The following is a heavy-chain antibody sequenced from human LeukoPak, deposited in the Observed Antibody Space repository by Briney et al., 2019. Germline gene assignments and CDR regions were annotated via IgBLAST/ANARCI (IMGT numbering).Heavy chain of an antibody. D-gene: IGHD3-3*01. CDR2: ISSSSSTI. CDR3: AKGTRGDFWSGYYG. CDR1: GFTYSSYS. J-gene: IGHJ4*02. Sequence: GGSLRLSCAASGFTYSSYSMNWVRQGPGKGLEWVSYISSSSSTIYYADSVKGRFTISRDNAKNSLYLQMNSLRAEDMALYYCAKGTRGDFWSGYYGWGQGTLVTVSS. V-gene: IGHV3-48*04.